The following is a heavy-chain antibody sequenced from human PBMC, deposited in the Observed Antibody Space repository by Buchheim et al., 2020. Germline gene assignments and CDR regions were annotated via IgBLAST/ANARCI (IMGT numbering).Heavy chain of an antibody. J-gene: IGHJ4*02. Sequence: QVQLVESGGGVVQPGRSLRLSCVVSGFTFSTSSMYWVRQFPGKGPEWVAVISYDGSNEYYADSVKGRFTISRDNSRSTVYLQMNSLRTEDTAVYYCARGKGYCTGGTCYTLAYFDLWGQG. CDR1: GFTFSTSS. CDR3: ARGKGYCTGGTCYTLAYFDL. D-gene: IGHD2-15*01. V-gene: IGHV3-30-3*01. CDR2: ISYDGSNE.